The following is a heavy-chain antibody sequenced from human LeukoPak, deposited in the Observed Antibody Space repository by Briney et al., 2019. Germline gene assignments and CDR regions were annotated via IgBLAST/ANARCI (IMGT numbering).Heavy chain of an antibody. V-gene: IGHV3-53*01. CDR1: GFTVSSNY. J-gene: IGHJ6*02. CDR2: IYSGGST. CDR3: ASRRDGYNYYYGMDV. Sequence: PGGSLRLSCAASGFTVSSNYMSWVRQAPGKGLEWVSVIYSGGSTYYADSVKGRFTVSRDNSKNTLYLQMNSLRAEDTAVYYCASRRDGYNYYYGMDVWGQGTTVTVSS. D-gene: IGHD5-24*01.